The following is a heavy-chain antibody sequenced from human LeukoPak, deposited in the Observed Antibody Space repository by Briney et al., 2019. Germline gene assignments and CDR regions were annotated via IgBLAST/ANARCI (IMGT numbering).Heavy chain of an antibody. D-gene: IGHD3-9*01. CDR3: ARVPAAYYDILTGYSGGFDY. J-gene: IGHJ4*02. V-gene: IGHV3-30*04. CDR1: GFTFSSYA. Sequence: GRSLRLSCAASGFTFSSYAMHWVRQAPGKGLEWVAFIRYDGSNKYYADSVKGRFTISRDNSKNTVYLQMNSLRAEDTAVYYCARVPAAYYDILTGYSGGFDYWGQGTLVTVSS. CDR2: IRYDGSNK.